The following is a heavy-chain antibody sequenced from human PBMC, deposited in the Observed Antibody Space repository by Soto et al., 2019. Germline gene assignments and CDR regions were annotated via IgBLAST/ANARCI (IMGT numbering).Heavy chain of an antibody. D-gene: IGHD5-18*01. V-gene: IGHV1-2*02. CDR2: INPNSGGT. J-gene: IGHJ4*02. Sequence: ASVKVSCKASGYTFTGYYMHWVRQAPGQGLEWMGWINPNSGGTNYAQKFQGRVTMTRDTSISTAYMELSRLRSDDTAVYYCARAYTAMVTFVDYCGQGPRVTAPQ. CDR3: ARAYTAMVTFVDY. CDR1: GYTFTGYY.